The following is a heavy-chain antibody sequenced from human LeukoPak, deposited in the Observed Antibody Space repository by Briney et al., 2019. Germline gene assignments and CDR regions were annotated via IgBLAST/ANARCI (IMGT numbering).Heavy chain of an antibody. CDR3: ARGSSSWLHYYYYMDV. Sequence: ASVKVSCKASGYTFTSYGISWVRQAPGQGLEWMGWISAYNGNTNYAQKLQGRVTMTTDTSTSTAYMELRSLRSDDTAVYYCARGSSSWLHYYYYMDVWGKGTTVTVSS. CDR1: GYTFTSYG. V-gene: IGHV1-18*01. J-gene: IGHJ6*03. D-gene: IGHD6-13*01. CDR2: ISAYNGNT.